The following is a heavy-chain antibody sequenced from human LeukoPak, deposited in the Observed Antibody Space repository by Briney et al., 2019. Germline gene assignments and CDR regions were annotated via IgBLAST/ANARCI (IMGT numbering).Heavy chain of an antibody. V-gene: IGHV3-30*02. CDR1: GFAFSDCG. CDR2: IRYDGNNE. CDR3: ARRFMEWLFPDY. J-gene: IGHJ4*02. Sequence: GGSLRLSCAASGFAFSDCGMHWVRQFPGKGLEWVAFIRYDGNNEFYRDSVKGRFTISRDNSKDTLYLQMNNLRAEDTAVYYCARRFMEWLFPDYWGQGTLVTVSA. D-gene: IGHD3-3*01.